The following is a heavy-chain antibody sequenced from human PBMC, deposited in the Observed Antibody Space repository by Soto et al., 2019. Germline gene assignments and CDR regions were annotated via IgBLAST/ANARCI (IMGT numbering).Heavy chain of an antibody. J-gene: IGHJ6*02. CDR3: GRDFDPKRYSSRLANYYYYGMDV. Sequence: ASVKVSCKASGYTFTSYGISWVRQAPGQGLEWMGWISAYNGNTNYAQKLQGRVTMTTDTSTSTAYMELRSLRSDDTAVYYCGRDFDPKRYSSRLANYYYYGMDVWG. CDR1: GYTFTSYG. CDR2: ISAYNGNT. V-gene: IGHV1-18*01. D-gene: IGHD6-13*01.